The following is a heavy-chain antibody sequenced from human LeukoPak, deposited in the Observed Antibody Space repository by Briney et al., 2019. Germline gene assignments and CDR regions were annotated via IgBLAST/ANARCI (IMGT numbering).Heavy chain of an antibody. J-gene: IGHJ4*02. V-gene: IGHV3-48*01. CDR1: GFTFSSYS. CDR2: ISSSSSTI. Sequence: GVSLRLSCAASGFTFSSYSMNRVRQAPGKGLEWVSYISSSSSTIYYADSVKGRFTISRDNAKNSLYLQMNSLRAEDTAVYYCARGELLGYWGQGTLVTVSS. D-gene: IGHD1-26*01. CDR3: ARGELLGY.